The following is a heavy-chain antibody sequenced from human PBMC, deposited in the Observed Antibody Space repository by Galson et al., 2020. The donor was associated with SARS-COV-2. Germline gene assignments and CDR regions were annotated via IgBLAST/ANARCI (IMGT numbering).Heavy chain of an antibody. D-gene: IGHD6-19*01. J-gene: IGHJ4*02. CDR2: IYYSGST. CDR3: ARVGRSGGWYYFDY. Sequence: SETLSLTCTVSGGSISSYYWSWIRQPPGKGLEWIGYIYYSGSTNYNPSLKSRVTISVDTSKNQFSLKLSSVTAADTAVYYCARVGRSGGWYYFDYWGQGTLVTVSS. V-gene: IGHV4-59*01. CDR1: GGSISSYY.